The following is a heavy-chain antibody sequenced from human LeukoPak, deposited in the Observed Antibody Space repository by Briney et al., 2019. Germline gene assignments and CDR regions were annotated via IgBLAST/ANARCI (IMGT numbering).Heavy chain of an antibody. CDR3: ARATLYYYDSSGIPDAFDI. D-gene: IGHD3-22*01. J-gene: IGHJ3*02. CDR2: IYSGGST. CDR1: GFTFSSYG. Sequence: GSLRLSCAASGFTFSSYGMHWVRQAPGKGLEWVSVIYSGGSTYYADSVKGRFTISRDNSKNTLYLQMNSLRAEDTAVYYCARATLYYYDSSGIPDAFDIWGQGTMVTVSS. V-gene: IGHV3-53*01.